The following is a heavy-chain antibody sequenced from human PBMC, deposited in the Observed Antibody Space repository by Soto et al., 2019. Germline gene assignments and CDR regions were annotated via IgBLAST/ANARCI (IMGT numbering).Heavy chain of an antibody. CDR3: ARPELYSSGWYQSRNYYSDY. Sequence: SAELPLTCSVSGGSIRSSSYYGCWIRLPQGKGLEWIGSIYYSGSTYYNPSLKSRVTISVDTSKNQFSLTLSPVTAADTAVYYCARPELYSSGWYQSRNYYSDYWNQGTL. CDR2: IYYSGST. D-gene: IGHD6-19*01. CDR1: GGSIRSSSYY. J-gene: IGHJ4*02. V-gene: IGHV4-39*01.